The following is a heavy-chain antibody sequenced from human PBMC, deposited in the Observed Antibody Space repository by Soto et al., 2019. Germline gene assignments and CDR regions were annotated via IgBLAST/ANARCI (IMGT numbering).Heavy chain of an antibody. CDR3: AKEDYGDYLGSEGIDY. V-gene: IGHV3-74*01. Sequence: PGGSLRLSCAASGSTFTNYWMHWVRQAPGKGLMWVSRINPDGSRTTYADSVKGRFAIFRDNAKNTLYLQMNSLRAEDTAVYYCAKEDYGDYLGSEGIDYWGQGALVTVSS. CDR2: INPDGSRT. CDR1: GSTFTNYW. D-gene: IGHD4-17*01. J-gene: IGHJ4*02.